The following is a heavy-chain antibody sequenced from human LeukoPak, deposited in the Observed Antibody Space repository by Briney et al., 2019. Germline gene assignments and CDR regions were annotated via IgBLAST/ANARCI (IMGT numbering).Heavy chain of an antibody. Sequence: PGGSLRLSCAASGFTFSSFGMHWVRQAPGKGLEWVEVISYDGSNKYYADSVKGRFTISRDNSKNTLYLQMNSLRAEDTAVYYCAKDYAPYGSGSYPKAHFDYWGQGTLVTVSS. V-gene: IGHV3-30*18. CDR3: AKDYAPYGSGSYPKAHFDY. J-gene: IGHJ4*02. CDR1: GFTFSSFG. CDR2: ISYDGSNK. D-gene: IGHD3-10*01.